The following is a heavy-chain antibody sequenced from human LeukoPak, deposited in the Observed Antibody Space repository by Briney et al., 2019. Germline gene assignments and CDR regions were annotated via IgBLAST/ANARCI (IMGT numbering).Heavy chain of an antibody. CDR2: ISGSGGST. Sequence: GGSLRLSCAASGFTFSSYAMSWVRQAPGKGLEWVSAISGSGGSTYYADSVKGRFTISRDNAKNSLYLQMNSLRADDTAVYYCARVGGLLWFGSFDYWGQGTLVTVSS. CDR1: GFTFSSYA. CDR3: ARVGGLLWFGSFDY. V-gene: IGHV3-23*01. D-gene: IGHD3-10*01. J-gene: IGHJ4*02.